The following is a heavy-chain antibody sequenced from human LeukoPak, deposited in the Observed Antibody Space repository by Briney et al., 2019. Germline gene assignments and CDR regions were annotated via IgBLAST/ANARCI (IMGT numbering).Heavy chain of an antibody. CDR1: GFNFSNYA. CDR3: ARGSKDYDSSGYYYDLGDY. CDR2: ISYEGNTR. D-gene: IGHD3-22*01. V-gene: IGHV3-30*04. Sequence: PGRSLRLSCAASGFNFSNYAIHWVREAPGKGLECGAVISYEGNTRHYADSVKGRFTISRDNSKNKHYLQMNSLRAEDTAVYYCARGSKDYDSSGYYYDLGDYWGQGTLVTVSS. J-gene: IGHJ4*02.